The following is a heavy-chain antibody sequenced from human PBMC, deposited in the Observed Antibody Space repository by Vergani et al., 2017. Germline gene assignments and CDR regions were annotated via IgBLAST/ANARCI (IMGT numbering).Heavy chain of an antibody. CDR2: IYYSGST. CDR1: GGSISSSSYY. CDR3: ARGESMVRGVIDAFDI. V-gene: IGHV4-39*01. Sequence: QLQLQESGPGLVKPSETLSLTCPVSGGSISSSSYYWGWIRQPPGKGLEWIGSIYYSGSTYYNPSLKRRVPISVETSKNQFSRKLSSVTAADTAVYYGARGESMVRGVIDAFDIWGQGTMVTVSS. D-gene: IGHD3-10*01. J-gene: IGHJ3*02.